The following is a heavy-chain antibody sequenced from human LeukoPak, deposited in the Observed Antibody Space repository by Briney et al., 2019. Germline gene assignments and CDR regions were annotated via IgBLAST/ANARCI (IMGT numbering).Heavy chain of an antibody. CDR3: ARADRGYSYGYFDY. CDR2: IYYSGST. CDR1: GGSIGTYY. V-gene: IGHV4-59*01. J-gene: IGHJ4*02. D-gene: IGHD5-18*01. Sequence: PSETLSLTCTVSGGSIGTYYWSWIRQPPGKGLEWIGYIYYSGSTNYNPSLKSRVTISIDTSKNQFSLKLNSVTAADTAVYYCARADRGYSYGYFDYWGQGTLVTVSS.